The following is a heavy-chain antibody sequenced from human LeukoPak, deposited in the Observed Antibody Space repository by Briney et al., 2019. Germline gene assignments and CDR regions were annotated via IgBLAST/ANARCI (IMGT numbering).Heavy chain of an antibody. D-gene: IGHD2-8*01. Sequence: GASVKVSCKASGGTFSSYAISWVRQAPGQGLEWMGRIIPIFGTANYAQKFQGRVTITTDESTSPAYMELSSLRSEDTAVYYCARVRGYCTNGVCYTGGYYYMDVWGKGTTVTVSS. CDR2: IIPIFGTA. CDR3: ARVRGYCTNGVCYTGGYYYMDV. J-gene: IGHJ6*03. V-gene: IGHV1-69*05. CDR1: GGTFSSYA.